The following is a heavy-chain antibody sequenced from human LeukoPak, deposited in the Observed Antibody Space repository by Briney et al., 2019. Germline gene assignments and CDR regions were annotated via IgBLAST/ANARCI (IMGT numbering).Heavy chain of an antibody. CDR1: GFTFSSYS. D-gene: IGHD1-26*01. CDR2: ISSSSSYI. Sequence: GGSLRLSCAASGFTFSSYSVNWVRQAPGKGLEWVSSISSSSSYIYYADSVKGRFTISRDNAKNSLYLQMNSLRVEDTAVYYCARWDPSGSYHTDAFDIWGQGTMVTVSS. V-gene: IGHV3-21*01. CDR3: ARWDPSGSYHTDAFDI. J-gene: IGHJ3*02.